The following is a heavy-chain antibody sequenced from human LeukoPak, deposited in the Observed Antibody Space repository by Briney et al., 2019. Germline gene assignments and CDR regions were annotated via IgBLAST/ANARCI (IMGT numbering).Heavy chain of an antibody. D-gene: IGHD6-13*01. V-gene: IGHV4-59*08. CDR1: GGSISSYY. Sequence: SETLSLTCTVSGGSISSYYWSWIRQPPGKGLEWIGYIYYSGSTNYNPSLKSRVTISVDTSKNQFSLKLSSVTAADTAVYHCARLSLAAAGTHFDYWGQGTLVTVSS. CDR2: IYYSGST. J-gene: IGHJ4*02. CDR3: ARLSLAAAGTHFDY.